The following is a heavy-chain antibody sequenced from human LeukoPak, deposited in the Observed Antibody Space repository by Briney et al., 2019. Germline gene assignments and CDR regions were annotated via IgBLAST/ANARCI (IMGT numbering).Heavy chain of an antibody. Sequence: GASVKVSCKTSGYTFTGYYIHWVRQAPGQGLEWMGRINPNSGGTNYAQKFQGRVTVTRDTSISTAYMELSRLTSDDTAVYYCARDRGGSGTSCYDYWGQGTLVTVSS. CDR1: GYTFTGYY. CDR2: INPNSGGT. D-gene: IGHD2-2*01. CDR3: ARDRGGSGTSCYDY. J-gene: IGHJ4*02. V-gene: IGHV1-2*06.